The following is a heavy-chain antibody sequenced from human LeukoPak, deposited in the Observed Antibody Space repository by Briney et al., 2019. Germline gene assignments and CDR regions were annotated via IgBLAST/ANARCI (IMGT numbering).Heavy chain of an antibody. CDR2: IIPIFGTA. D-gene: IGHD3-3*01. V-gene: IGHV1-69*13. J-gene: IGHJ4*02. Sequence: ASVKVSCKASGRTFSSYAISWVRQAPGQGLEWMGGIIPIFGTANYAQKFQGRVTITADESTSTAYMELSSLRSEDTAVYYCAKRRGRTFWSGYNDYWGQGTLVTVSS. CDR3: AKRRGRTFWSGYNDY. CDR1: GRTFSSYA.